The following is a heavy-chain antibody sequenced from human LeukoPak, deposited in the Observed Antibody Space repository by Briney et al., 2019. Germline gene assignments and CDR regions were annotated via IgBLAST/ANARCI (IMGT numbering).Heavy chain of an antibody. V-gene: IGHV3-21*01. Sequence: PGGSLRLSCAASGLTFSSYSMNWVRQAPGKGLEWVSSISSSSSYIYYADSVKGRFTISRDNAKNSLYLQMNSLRAEDTAMYYCARANIDYGDYGGFNYWGQGTLVTVSS. J-gene: IGHJ4*02. CDR3: ARANIDYGDYGGFNY. CDR2: ISSSSSYI. CDR1: GLTFSSYS. D-gene: IGHD4-17*01.